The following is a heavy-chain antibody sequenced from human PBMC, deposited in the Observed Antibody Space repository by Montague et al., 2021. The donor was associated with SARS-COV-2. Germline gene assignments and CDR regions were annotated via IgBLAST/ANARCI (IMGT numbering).Heavy chain of an antibody. Sequence: SLRLSCAASGFTFSSYWMSWVRQAPGKGLEWVANIKQDGSEKYYLDPVKGLFTISRDNAKNSLYLQMNSLRAEDTAVYYCARDRTYCSGGSCLYYYYYGMDVWGQGTTVTVSS. CDR3: ARDRTYCSGGSCLYYYYYGMDV. CDR1: GFTFSSYW. CDR2: IKQDGSEK. V-gene: IGHV3-7*01. D-gene: IGHD2-15*01. J-gene: IGHJ6*02.